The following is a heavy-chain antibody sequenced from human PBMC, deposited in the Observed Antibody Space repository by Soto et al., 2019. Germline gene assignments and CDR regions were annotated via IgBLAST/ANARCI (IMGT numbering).Heavy chain of an antibody. CDR2: IWYDGSNK. CDR1: GFTFSSYS. CDR3: ARDPTYGDYIYYYYYGMDV. Sequence: PAGSLRLSCAASGFTFSSYSMNLIRQAPGKGLEWVAVIWYDGSNKYYADSVKGRFTISRDNSKNTLYLQMNSLRAEDTAVYYCARDPTYGDYIYYYYYGMDVWGQGTTVTVSS. V-gene: IGHV3-33*01. D-gene: IGHD4-17*01. J-gene: IGHJ6*02.